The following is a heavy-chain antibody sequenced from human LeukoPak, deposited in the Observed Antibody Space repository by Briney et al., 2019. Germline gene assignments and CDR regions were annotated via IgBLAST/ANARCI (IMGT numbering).Heavy chain of an antibody. CDR2: IHYSGST. V-gene: IGHV4-39*02. D-gene: IGHD6-19*01. CDR1: GGSISGSSYY. CDR3: ARETELAVAGIPYFDY. J-gene: IGHJ4*02. Sequence: SETLSLTCTVSGGSISGSSYYWGWIRQPPGKGLEWIGSIHYSGSTYYNPSLKSRVTISVDTSKNQFSLKLSSVTAADTAVYYCARETELAVAGIPYFDYWGQGTLVTVSS.